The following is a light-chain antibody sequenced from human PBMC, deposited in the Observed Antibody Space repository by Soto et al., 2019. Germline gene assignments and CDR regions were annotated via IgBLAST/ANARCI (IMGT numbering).Light chain of an antibody. CDR3: QQRSTWPQIT. V-gene: IGKV3-15*01. CDR1: QSVSSN. J-gene: IGKJ5*01. CDR2: GAS. Sequence: EIVMTQSPATLSVSPGERATLSCRASQSVSSNLAWYQQKPGQAPRLLIYGASTRATGVPARFSGSGSGTEFTLTISSLEPEDFAVYYCQQRSTWPQITFGQGTRLEIK.